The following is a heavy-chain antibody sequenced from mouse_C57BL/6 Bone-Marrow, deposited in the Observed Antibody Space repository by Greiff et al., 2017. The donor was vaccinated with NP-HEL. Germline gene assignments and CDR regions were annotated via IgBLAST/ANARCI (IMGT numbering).Heavy chain of an antibody. CDR2: IDPNSGGT. CDR1: GYTFTSYW. J-gene: IGHJ4*01. V-gene: IGHV1-72*01. D-gene: IGHD1-1*01. Sequence: QVQLKQPGAELVKPGASVKLSCKASGYTFTSYWMHWVKQRPGRGLEWIGRIDPNSGGTKYNEKFKSKATLTVDKPSSTAYMQLSSLTSEDSAVYYCAMGYYGSSCAMDYWGQGTSVTVSS. CDR3: AMGYYGSSCAMDY.